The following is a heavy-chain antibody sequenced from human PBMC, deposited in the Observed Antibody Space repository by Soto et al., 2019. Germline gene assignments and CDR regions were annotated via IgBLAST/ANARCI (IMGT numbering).Heavy chain of an antibody. J-gene: IGHJ6*02. V-gene: IGHV4-31*03. CDR1: GGSISSGGYY. D-gene: IGHD6-6*01. Sequence: QVQLQESGPGLVKPSQTLSLTCTVSGGSISSGGYYWTWIRQHPGKGLEWIGYNYYSGITYYNPSLKRRVNISLDTSKNQFSLKLSSVTAADTAVYYCARGSSIAGLYYGMDVWGQGTTVTVSS. CDR2: NYYSGIT. CDR3: ARGSSIAGLYYGMDV.